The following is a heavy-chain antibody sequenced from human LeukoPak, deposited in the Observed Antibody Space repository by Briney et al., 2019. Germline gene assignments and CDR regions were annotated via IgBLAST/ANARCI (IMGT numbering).Heavy chain of an antibody. Sequence: SETLSLTCIVSGDSISNYYWSWIRXPPGKGLEWIGYIYNSGSTNYNPSLKSRVTISVDTSKNQFSLKLSSVTAADTAVYYCARNRYFHPWGQGTLVTVSS. CDR1: GDSISNYY. V-gene: IGHV4-59*01. CDR2: IYNSGST. D-gene: IGHD1-14*01. CDR3: ARNRYFHP. J-gene: IGHJ5*02.